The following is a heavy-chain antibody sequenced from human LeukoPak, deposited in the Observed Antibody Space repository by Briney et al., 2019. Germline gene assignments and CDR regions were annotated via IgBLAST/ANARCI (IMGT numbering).Heavy chain of an antibody. CDR2: IYWDDDK. CDR3: AHIRGGGNSGLFDY. CDR1: AFSLSTSAVG. J-gene: IGHJ4*02. D-gene: IGHD4-23*01. Sequence: GPTLVNPTQTLTLTCTFSAFSLSTSAVGVGWIRQPPGKALEWLALIYWDDDKRYSPSLKSRLTITKDTSKNQVVLTMTNMDPVDTATYYCAHIRGGGNSGLFDYWGQGTLVTVSS. V-gene: IGHV2-5*02.